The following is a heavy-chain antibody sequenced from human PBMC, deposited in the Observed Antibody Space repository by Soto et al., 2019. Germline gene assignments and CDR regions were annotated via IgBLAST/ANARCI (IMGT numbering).Heavy chain of an antibody. D-gene: IGHD6-6*01. V-gene: IGHV1-46*01. CDR1: GYTVTNYY. Sequence: ASVKVSCKASGYTVTNYYMHWVRQAPGQGLEWMGIINPGGGSTRYEQKFQGRVTMTRNTSISTAYMELSSLRSEDTAVYYCARASFIAAHHSGSNWFDPWGQGTLVTVSS. CDR3: ARASFIAAHHSGSNWFDP. J-gene: IGHJ5*02. CDR2: INPGGGST.